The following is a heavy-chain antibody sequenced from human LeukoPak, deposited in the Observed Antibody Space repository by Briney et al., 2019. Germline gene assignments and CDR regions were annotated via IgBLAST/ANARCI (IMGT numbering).Heavy chain of an antibody. CDR1: GFTFNSFG. CDR3: AKGDFDY. Sequence: GGSLRLSCAASGFTFNSFGMHWVRQAPGKGLEWVAVISYDGSNKYYADSVKGRFTISRDNSKNTLYLQMNSLRAEDTAVYYCAKGDFDYWGQGTLVTVSS. J-gene: IGHJ4*02. CDR2: ISYDGSNK. V-gene: IGHV3-30*18.